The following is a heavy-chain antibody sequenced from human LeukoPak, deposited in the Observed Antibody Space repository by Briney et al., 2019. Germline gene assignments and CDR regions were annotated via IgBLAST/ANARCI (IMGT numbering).Heavy chain of an antibody. Sequence: VASVKVSCKASGYTFTSYDINWVRQATGQGLEWMGWMNPNSGNTGYAQKFQGRVTMTRNTSISTAYMELSSLRSEDTAVYYCARGGNVFWSGYNWFDPWGQGTLVTVSS. CDR2: MNPNSGNT. CDR1: GYTFTSYD. V-gene: IGHV1-8*01. D-gene: IGHD3-3*01. CDR3: ARGGNVFWSGYNWFDP. J-gene: IGHJ5*02.